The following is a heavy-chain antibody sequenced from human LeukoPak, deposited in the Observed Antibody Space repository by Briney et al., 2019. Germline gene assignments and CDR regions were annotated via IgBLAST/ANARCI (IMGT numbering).Heavy chain of an antibody. V-gene: IGHV4-59*02. CDR2: IYYGGNT. CDR3: ARDLGGTTGKFDY. Sequence: GSLRLSCAASGFTVSSNYMSWVRQAPGKGLEWIGNIYYGGNTYYNPSLKSRVTISVDTSKNQFSLRLSSVTAADTAVYYCARDLGGTTGKFDYWGQGTLVTVSS. CDR1: GFTVSSNY. J-gene: IGHJ4*02. D-gene: IGHD1-7*01.